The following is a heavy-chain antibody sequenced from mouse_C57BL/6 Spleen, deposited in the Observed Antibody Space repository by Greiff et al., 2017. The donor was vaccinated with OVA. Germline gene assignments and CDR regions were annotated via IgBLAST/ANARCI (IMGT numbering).Heavy chain of an antibody. Sequence: VQLQQPGAELVKPGASVTLSCKASGYTFTSYWMHWVKQRPGQGLEWIGMIHPNSGSTNYNEKFKSKATLTVDKSSSTAYMQLSSLTSEDSAVYYCARSRGSSSWYFDVWGTGTTVTVSS. CDR3: ARSRGSSSWYFDV. J-gene: IGHJ1*03. CDR1: GYTFTSYW. CDR2: IHPNSGST. V-gene: IGHV1-64*01. D-gene: IGHD1-1*01.